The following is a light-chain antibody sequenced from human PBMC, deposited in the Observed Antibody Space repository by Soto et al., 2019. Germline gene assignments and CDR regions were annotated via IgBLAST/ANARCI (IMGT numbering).Light chain of an antibody. J-gene: IGKJ4*01. CDR3: QQSYGTPFT. V-gene: IGKV1-39*01. CDR2: AAS. Sequence: DIQMTQSPSSLSASVGDRVTITCRASQSISSYFNWYQQKPGKAPKLLIYAASSLQSGVPSRFSGSGSGTDFTLTINGLQPEDFATYYCQQSYGTPFTFGGGTKVEIK. CDR1: QSISSY.